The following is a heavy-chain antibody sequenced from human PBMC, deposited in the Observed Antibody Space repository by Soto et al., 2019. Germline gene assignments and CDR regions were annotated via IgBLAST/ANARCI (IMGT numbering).Heavy chain of an antibody. CDR3: ARPWVRYSSSSGGHDAFDI. D-gene: IGHD6-6*01. CDR2: MNPNSGNT. Sequence: ASVKVSCKASGYTFTSYDINWGRQATGQGLEWMGWMNPNSGNTGYAQKFQGRVTMARNTSISTAYMELSSLRSEDTAVYYCARPWVRYSSSSGGHDAFDIWGQGTMVTVSS. V-gene: IGHV1-8*01. CDR1: GYTFTSYD. J-gene: IGHJ3*02.